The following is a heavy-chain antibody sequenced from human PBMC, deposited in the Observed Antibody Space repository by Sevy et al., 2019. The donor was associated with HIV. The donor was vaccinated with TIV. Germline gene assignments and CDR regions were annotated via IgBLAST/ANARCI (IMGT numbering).Heavy chain of an antibody. CDR3: AQYYYGSGAYNWFDP. V-gene: IGHV4-38-2*02. CDR2: IYHSGST. J-gene: IGHJ5*02. Sequence: SDTLSLTCTVSGYSISSGYYWGWIRQPPGKGLEWIGSIYHSGSTYYNPSLKSRVTISVDTSKNQFSLKLSSVTAADTAVYYCAQYYYGSGAYNWFDPWGQGTLVTVSS. CDR1: GYSISSGYY. D-gene: IGHD3-10*01.